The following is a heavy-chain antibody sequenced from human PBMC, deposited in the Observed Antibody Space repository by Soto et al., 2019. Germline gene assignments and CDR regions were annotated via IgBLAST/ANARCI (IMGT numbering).Heavy chain of an antibody. Sequence: ASVKVSCKASGYTFTGYYIQWVRQAPGQGLEWMGWINPNTGGTSYAQKFQVRVTMTRDTSFSTAYMELSRLTSDDTAVYFCARDLDGSGSYYTNYWGQGTLVTVSS. D-gene: IGHD3-10*01. CDR2: INPNTGGT. CDR3: ARDLDGSGSYYTNY. CDR1: GYTFTGYY. J-gene: IGHJ4*02. V-gene: IGHV1-2*02.